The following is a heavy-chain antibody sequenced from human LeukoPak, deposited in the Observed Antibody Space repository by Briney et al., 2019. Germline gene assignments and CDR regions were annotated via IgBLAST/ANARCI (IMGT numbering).Heavy chain of an antibody. V-gene: IGHV4-59*01. J-gene: IGHJ4*02. D-gene: IGHD5-24*01. CDR2: IYYSGST. CDR3: ARGLEMAILDY. CDR1: GGSISSYY. Sequence: PSETLSLTCTVSGGSISSYYWSWIRQPPGKGLEWIGYIYYSGSTDYNPSLKSRVTFSVDTSNNQFSLKLRSVTAADAAVYYCARGLEMAILDYWGQGTLVTVSS.